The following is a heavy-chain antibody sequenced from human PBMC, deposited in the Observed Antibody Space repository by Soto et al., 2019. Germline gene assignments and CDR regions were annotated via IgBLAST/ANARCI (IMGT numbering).Heavy chain of an antibody. V-gene: IGHV3-30-3*01. J-gene: IGHJ4*02. CDR2: ISYDGSNK. CDR1: GFTFSSYA. CDR3: ARDPPSYYGSGSYLFDY. Sequence: QVQLVESGGGVVQPGRSLRLSCAASGFTFSSYAMHWVRQAPGKGLEWVAVISYDGSNKYYADSVKGRFTISRDNSKNTLYLQMNSLRAEDTAVYYCARDPPSYYGSGSYLFDYWGQGTLVTVSS. D-gene: IGHD3-10*01.